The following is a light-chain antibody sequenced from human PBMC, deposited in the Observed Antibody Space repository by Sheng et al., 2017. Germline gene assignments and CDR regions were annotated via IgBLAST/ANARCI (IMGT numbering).Light chain of an antibody. CDR3: QQYGSSPRLT. J-gene: IGKJ4*01. Sequence: DIVMTQSPDSLAVSLGERATINCKSSQSVLYSSNNKNYLAWYQQKLGQPPKLLIYWASTRESGVPDRFSGSGSGTDFTLTISRLEPEDFAVYYCQQYGSSPRLTFGGGTKVEIK. CDR2: WAS. V-gene: IGKV4-1*01. CDR1: QSVLYSSNNKNY.